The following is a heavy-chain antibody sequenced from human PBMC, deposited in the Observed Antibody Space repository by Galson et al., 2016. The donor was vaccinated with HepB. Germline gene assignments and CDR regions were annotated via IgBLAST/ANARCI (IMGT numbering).Heavy chain of an antibody. Sequence: SLRLSCAASGFIFSDYSMNWVRQAPGKGLEWVSSISSSSSYIYYADSVKGRFTISRDNAKNSLYLQMNSLRAEDTAVYYCARDLEGPSMVAPDYWGQGTLVTVSS. V-gene: IGHV3-21*01. CDR2: ISSSSSYI. J-gene: IGHJ4*02. CDR3: ARDLEGPSMVAPDY. CDR1: GFIFSDYS. D-gene: IGHD2-15*01.